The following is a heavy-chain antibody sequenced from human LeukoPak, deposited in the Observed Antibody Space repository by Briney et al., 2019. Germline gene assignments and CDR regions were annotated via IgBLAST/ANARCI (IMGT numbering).Heavy chain of an antibody. D-gene: IGHD1-7*01. CDR2: INPSGGST. CDR1: GYTFTSYY. CDR3: ATGKPLGTTASDAFDI. J-gene: IGHJ3*02. Sequence: GASVKVSCKASGYTFTSYYMHWVRQAPRHGLEWMGIINPSGGSTSYVQKFQGRVTMTRDTSISTAYMELSRLTSDDTAVYYCATGKPLGTTASDAFDIWGQGTMVTVSS. V-gene: IGHV1-46*01.